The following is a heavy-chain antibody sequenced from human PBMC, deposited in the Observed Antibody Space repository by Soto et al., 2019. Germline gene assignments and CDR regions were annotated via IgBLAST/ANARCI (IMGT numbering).Heavy chain of an antibody. J-gene: IGHJ6*03. CDR2: IWYDGSNK. D-gene: IGHD2-2*01. CDR1: GFTFSSYG. V-gene: IGHV3-33*01. Sequence: GGSLRLSCAASGFTFSSYGMHWVRQAPGKGLEWVAVIWYDGSNKYYADSVKGRFTISRDNSKNTLYLQMNSLRAEDTAVYYCARDDIVVVPAAMNASYYYYYMDVWGKGTTVTVSS. CDR3: ARDDIVVVPAAMNASYYYYYMDV.